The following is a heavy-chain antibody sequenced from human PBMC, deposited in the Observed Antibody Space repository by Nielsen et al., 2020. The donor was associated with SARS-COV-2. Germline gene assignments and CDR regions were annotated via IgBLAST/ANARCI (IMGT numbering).Heavy chain of an antibody. J-gene: IGHJ3*02. CDR1: GFTFSSYA. V-gene: IGHV3-23*01. CDR3: AKGLRGPDAFDI. D-gene: IGHD5/OR15-5a*01. CDR2: ISGSGGGT. Sequence: GESLKISCAASGFTFSSYAMSWVRQAPGKGLEWVSAISGSGGGTYYADSVKGRFTISRDNSKNTLYLQMNSLRAEDTAVYYCAKGLRGPDAFDIWGQGTMVTVSS.